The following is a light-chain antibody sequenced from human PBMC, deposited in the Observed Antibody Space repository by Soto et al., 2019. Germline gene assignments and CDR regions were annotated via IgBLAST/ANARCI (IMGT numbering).Light chain of an antibody. CDR1: QGISSY. CDR2: AAS. J-gene: IGKJ5*01. V-gene: IGKV1-8*01. CDR3: QQYYSYPQIT. Sequence: AIRMTQSPSSLSASTGDRVTITCRASQGISSYLAWYQQKPGKAPKLLIYAASTLQSGGPSRFSGSGSGTDFTLTISCLQSEDFATYYCQQYYSYPQITFGQGTRLEIK.